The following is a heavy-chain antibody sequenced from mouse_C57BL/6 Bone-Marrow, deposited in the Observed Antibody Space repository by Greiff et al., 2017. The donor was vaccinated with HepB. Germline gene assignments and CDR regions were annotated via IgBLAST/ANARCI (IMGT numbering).Heavy chain of an antibody. CDR2: ISSGGDYI. D-gene: IGHD1-1*01. CDR3: TRAYGSSLYDAMDY. CDR1: GFTFSSYA. J-gene: IGHJ4*01. Sequence: EVKVEESGEGLVKPGGSLKLSCAASGFTFSSYAMSWVRQTPEKRLEWVAYISSGGDYIYYADTVKGRFTISRDNARNTLYLQMSSLKSEDTARYYGTRAYGSSLYDAMDYWGQGTSVTVSS. V-gene: IGHV5-9-1*02.